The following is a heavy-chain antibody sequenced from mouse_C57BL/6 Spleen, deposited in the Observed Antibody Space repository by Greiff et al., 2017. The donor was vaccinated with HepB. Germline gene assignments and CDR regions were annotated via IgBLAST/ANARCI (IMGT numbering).Heavy chain of an antibody. D-gene: IGHD1-1*01. CDR1: GYTFTSYW. Sequence: EVQLQQSGTVLARPGASVKMSCKTSGYTFTSYWMHWVKQRPGQGLEWIGAIYPGNSDTSYNQKFKGKAKLTAVTSASTAYMELSSLTNEDSAVYYCTRWITTVVASYYFDYWGQGTTLTVSS. CDR3: TRWITTVVASYYFDY. V-gene: IGHV1-5*01. CDR2: IYPGNSDT. J-gene: IGHJ2*01.